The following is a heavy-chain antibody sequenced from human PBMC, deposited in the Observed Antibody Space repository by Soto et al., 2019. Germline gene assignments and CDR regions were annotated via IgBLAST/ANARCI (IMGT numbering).Heavy chain of an antibody. CDR2: IIPIFGTA. Sequence: SVKVSCKASGGTFSSYAISWVGHAPEQGLEWMGEIIPIFGTANYAQKFQGIVTITADESTRTAYIELSSLRSEDTAVYYCATDRGPSSGYYPDCFDPWG. J-gene: IGHJ5*02. CDR1: GGTFSSYA. V-gene: IGHV1-69*13. CDR3: ATDRGPSSGYYPDCFDP. D-gene: IGHD3-22*01.